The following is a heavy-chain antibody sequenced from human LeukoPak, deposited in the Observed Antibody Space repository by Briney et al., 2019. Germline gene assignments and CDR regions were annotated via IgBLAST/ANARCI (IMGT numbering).Heavy chain of an antibody. D-gene: IGHD6-13*01. J-gene: IGHJ5*02. CDR3: ARAPRSWQQLVNWFDP. Sequence: GGSLRLSCAASGFTFSSYSMNWGRQAPGKGLEWVSSISSSSSYIYYADSVKGRFTISRDNAKNSLYLQMNSLRAEDTAVYYCARAPRSWQQLVNWFDPWGQGTLVTVSS. CDR2: ISSSSSYI. V-gene: IGHV3-21*01. CDR1: GFTFSSYS.